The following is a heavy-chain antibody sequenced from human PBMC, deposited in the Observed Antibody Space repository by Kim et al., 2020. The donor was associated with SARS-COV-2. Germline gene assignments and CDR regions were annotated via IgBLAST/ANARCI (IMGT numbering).Heavy chain of an antibody. J-gene: IGHJ4*02. CDR1: GGSISSYY. CDR2: IYYSGST. D-gene: IGHD6-19*01. CDR3: ARIRGQWLVPYYFDY. V-gene: IGHV4-59*13. Sequence: SETLSLTCTVSGGSISSYYWSWIRQPPGKGLEWIGYIYYSGSTNYNPSLKSLVTISVDTSKNQFSLKLSSVTAADTAVYYCARIRGQWLVPYYFDYWGQGTLVTVSS.